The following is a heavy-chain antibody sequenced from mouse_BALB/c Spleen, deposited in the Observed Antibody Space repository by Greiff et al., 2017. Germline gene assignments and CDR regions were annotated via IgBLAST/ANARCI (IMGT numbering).Heavy chain of an antibody. CDR2: ISSGGGST. Sequence: EVKLVESGGGLVKPGGSLKLSCAASGFAFSSYDMSWVRQTPEKRLEWVAYISSGGGSTYYPDTVKGRFTISRDNAKNTLYLQMSSLKFEDTAMYYCARITTVVAGDYWGQGTTLTVSS. J-gene: IGHJ2*01. D-gene: IGHD1-1*01. CDR3: ARITTVVAGDY. CDR1: GFAFSSYD. V-gene: IGHV5-12-1*01.